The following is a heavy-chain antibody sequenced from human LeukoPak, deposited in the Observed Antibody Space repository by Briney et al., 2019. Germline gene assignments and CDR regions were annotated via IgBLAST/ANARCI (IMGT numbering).Heavy chain of an antibody. CDR2: VSAHNGDT. V-gene: IGHV1-18*01. D-gene: IGHD3-10*01. CDR1: GYSFHTYG. Sequence: ASVKVSCKASGYSFHTYGLTWVRQAPGQGPEWVGWVSAHNGDTSYAQKFRGRVTMTTDTSTSTAYMELRSLRSDDTAVYYCARSGVAGVTGGWGLDYWGQGTLVTVPS. J-gene: IGHJ4*02. CDR3: ARSGVAGVTGGWGLDY.